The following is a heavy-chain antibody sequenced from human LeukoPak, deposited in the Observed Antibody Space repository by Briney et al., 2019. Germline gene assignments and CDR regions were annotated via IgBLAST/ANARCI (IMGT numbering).Heavy chain of an antibody. CDR1: GGSINSSAYY. V-gene: IGHV4-39*07. D-gene: IGHD3-3*01. CDR3: AVALGSRITIFGVVNSKPSDAFDI. Sequence: SETLSLTWTVAGGSINSSAYYWGWIRQPPGKELEWIGSMYYSGGIYYNPSLKSRVTISVDTSKNQFSLKLSSVTAADTAVYYCAVALGSRITIFGVVNSKPSDAFDIWGQGTMVTVSS. CDR2: MYYSGGI. J-gene: IGHJ3*02.